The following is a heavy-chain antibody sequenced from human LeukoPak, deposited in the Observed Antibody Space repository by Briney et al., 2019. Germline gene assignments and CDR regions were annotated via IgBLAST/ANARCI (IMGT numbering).Heavy chain of an antibody. CDR2: ISSSSSYI. J-gene: IGHJ4*02. Sequence: GGSLRLSCAASAFTFSSYSMNWVRQAPGKGLEWVSSISSSSSYIYYADSVKGRFTISRDNAKNSLYLQMNSLRAEDTAVYYCAREDRDFWSGYNAEYFDYWGQGTLVTVSS. D-gene: IGHD3-3*01. CDR1: AFTFSSYS. V-gene: IGHV3-21*01. CDR3: AREDRDFWSGYNAEYFDY.